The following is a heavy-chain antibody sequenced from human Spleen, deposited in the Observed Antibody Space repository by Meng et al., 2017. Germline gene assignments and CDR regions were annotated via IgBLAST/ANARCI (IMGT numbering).Heavy chain of an antibody. CDR2: ISGSAGTT. V-gene: IGHV3-23*01. CDR3: ARDARYYGSGDKFYFDY. D-gene: IGHD3-10*01. J-gene: IGHJ4*02. CDR1: RFTFTSYA. Sequence: GESLKISCVASRFTFTSYAMSWVRQAPGKGLEWVSAISGSAGTTYYADSVKGRFTISRDNAKNSLHLQMNTLRAEDTAIYYCARDARYYGSGDKFYFDYWGQGALVTVSS.